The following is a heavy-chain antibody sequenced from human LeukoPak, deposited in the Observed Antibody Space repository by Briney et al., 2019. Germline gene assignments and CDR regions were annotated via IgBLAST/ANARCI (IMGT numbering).Heavy chain of an antibody. V-gene: IGHV1-69*13. D-gene: IGHD6-19*01. CDR2: IIPIFGTA. Sequence: GASVKVSCKASGGTFSSYAISWVRQAPGQGLEWMGGIIPIFGTANYAQKFQGRVTITADESTSTAYMELSSLRSEDTAVYYCARGQWLVRAVSSRAGLFYYYGMDVWGQGTTVTVSS. CDR1: GGTFSSYA. CDR3: ARGQWLVRAVSSRAGLFYYYGMDV. J-gene: IGHJ6*02.